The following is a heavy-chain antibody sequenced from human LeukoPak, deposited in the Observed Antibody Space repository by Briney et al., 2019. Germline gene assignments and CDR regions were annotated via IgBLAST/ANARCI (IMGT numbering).Heavy chain of an antibody. J-gene: IGHJ5*02. Sequence: VASVKVSCKASGYTFTTYGITWVRQVPGQRLEWMGWISAYNGNTNYAQKFQGRVTMTTDTSTSTAYMELKSLRSDDTAVYYCARDHMNYDFWSGYSNWFDPWGQGTPVTVSS. CDR1: GYTFTTYG. D-gene: IGHD3-3*01. CDR2: ISAYNGNT. V-gene: IGHV1-18*01. CDR3: ARDHMNYDFWSGYSNWFDP.